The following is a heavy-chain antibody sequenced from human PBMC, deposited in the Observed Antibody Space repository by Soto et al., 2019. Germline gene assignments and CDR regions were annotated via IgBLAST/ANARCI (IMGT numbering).Heavy chain of an antibody. V-gene: IGHV1-2*02. J-gene: IGHJ4*02. CDR2: INPNSGGT. Sequence: QVQLVQSGAEVKKPGASVKVSYKASGYTFTGYYMHWVRQAPGQGLEWMGWINPNSGGTNYAQKFQGRVTMTRDTSISTAYMELSRLRSDDTAVYYCARGRRAYCSSTSCYSPGRIDYWGQGTLVTVSS. CDR1: GYTFTGYY. D-gene: IGHD2-2*01. CDR3: ARGRRAYCSSTSCYSPGRIDY.